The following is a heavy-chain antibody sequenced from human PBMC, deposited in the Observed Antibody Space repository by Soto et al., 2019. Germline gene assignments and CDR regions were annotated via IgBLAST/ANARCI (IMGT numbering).Heavy chain of an antibody. J-gene: IGHJ4*02. Sequence: GGSLRLSCAASGFTFSSYAMSWVRQAPGKGLEWVSAISGSGCSTYYADSVKGRFTISRDKSKNTLYLQMNSLRAEDTAVYYCAKVQDPSTRVRGVQDPYFDYWGQGTLVTVSS. CDR2: ISGSGCST. CDR1: GFTFSSYA. V-gene: IGHV3-23*01. D-gene: IGHD3-10*01. CDR3: AKVQDPSTRVRGVQDPYFDY.